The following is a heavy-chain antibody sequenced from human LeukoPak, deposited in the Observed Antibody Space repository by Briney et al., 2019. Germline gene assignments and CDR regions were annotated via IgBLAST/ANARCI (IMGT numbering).Heavy chain of an antibody. D-gene: IGHD2-15*01. CDR3: ARHDGGSSWFDF. J-gene: IGHJ5*01. V-gene: IGHV4-39*01. Sequence: ASETLSLTCTVSGGSISSSSNYWGWIRQPLGKGLEWIASLYYRGITYYNPSLKSRLTIAVDTSKSQLSLRLSSVTAADTAVYYCARHDGGSSWFDFWGQGTLVTVSS. CDR1: GGSISSSSNY. CDR2: LYYRGIT.